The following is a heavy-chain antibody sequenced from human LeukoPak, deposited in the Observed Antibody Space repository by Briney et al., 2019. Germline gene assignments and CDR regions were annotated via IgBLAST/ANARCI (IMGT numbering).Heavy chain of an antibody. CDR2: INHSGST. Sequence: SETLSLTCAVFGGSFSGYYWSWIRQPPGKGLEWIGEINHSGSTNYNPSLKSRVTISVDTSKNQFSLKLSSVTAADTAVYYCARRSSVEMASPFDYWGQGTLVTVSS. J-gene: IGHJ4*02. V-gene: IGHV4-34*01. CDR3: ARRSSVEMASPFDY. D-gene: IGHD5-24*01. CDR1: GGSFSGYY.